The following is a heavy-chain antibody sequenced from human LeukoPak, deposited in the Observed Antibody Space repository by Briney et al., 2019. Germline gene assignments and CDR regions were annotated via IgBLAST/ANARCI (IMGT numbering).Heavy chain of an antibody. CDR1: GGSISSYY. CDR3: ARIPQVDCSSTSCYDDY. V-gene: IGHV4-4*07. J-gene: IGHJ4*02. Sequence: SETLSLTCTVSGGSISSYYWSWIRQPAGKGLEWIGRIYTSGSTNYNPSLKSRVTISVDTSKNQFSLKLSSVTAADTAVYYCARIPQVDCSSTSCYDDYWGQGTLVTVSS. D-gene: IGHD2-2*01. CDR2: IYTSGST.